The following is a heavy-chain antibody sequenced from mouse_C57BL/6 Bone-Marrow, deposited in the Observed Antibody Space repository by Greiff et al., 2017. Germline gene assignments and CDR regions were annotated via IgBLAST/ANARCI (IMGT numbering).Heavy chain of an antibody. V-gene: IGHV2-5*01. CDR2: IWRGGST. CDR1: GFSLTSYG. D-gene: IGHD2-1*01. J-gene: IGHJ3*01. Sequence: QVQLQQSGPGLVQPSQSLSITCTVSGFSLTSYGVHWVRQSPGKGLEWLGVIWRGGSTDYNAAFMSRPSITKDHSKTQVFFKMNSLHADNTAIYYCAKDYGSYGGFAYWGQGALVTVSA. CDR3: AKDYGSYGGFAY.